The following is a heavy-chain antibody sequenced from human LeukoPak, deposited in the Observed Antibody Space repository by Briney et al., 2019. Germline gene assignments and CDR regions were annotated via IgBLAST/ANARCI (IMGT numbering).Heavy chain of an antibody. Sequence: GGSLRLSCAASGFTFSSYSMNWVRQAPGKGLEWVSYISSSSSTIYYADSVKGRFTISRDNAKNSLYLQMNSLRAEDTAVYYCARVPSWKGYMDVWGKGTTVTVSS. D-gene: IGHD1-1*01. CDR3: ARVPSWKGYMDV. CDR2: ISSSSSTI. J-gene: IGHJ6*03. CDR1: GFTFSSYS. V-gene: IGHV3-48*01.